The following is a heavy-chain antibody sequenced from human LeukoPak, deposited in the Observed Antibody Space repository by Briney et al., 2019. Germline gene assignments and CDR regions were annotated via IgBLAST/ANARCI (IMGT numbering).Heavy chain of an antibody. D-gene: IGHD4-17*01. V-gene: IGHV1-69*04. CDR1: GGTFSSYA. CDR2: IIPILGIA. Sequence: ASVKVSCKASGGTFSSYAISWVRQAPGQGLEWMGRIIPILGIANYAQKFQGRVTITADKSTSTAYMELSSLRSEDTAVYYRARDGYGDYVLDYWGQGTLVTVSS. CDR3: ARDGYGDYVLDY. J-gene: IGHJ4*02.